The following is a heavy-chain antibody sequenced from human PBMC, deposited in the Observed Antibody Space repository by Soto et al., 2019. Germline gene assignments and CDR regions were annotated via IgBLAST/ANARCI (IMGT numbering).Heavy chain of an antibody. D-gene: IGHD1-1*01. CDR3: VKDLYRSSTMPCLDH. CDR2: ISNSAAST. J-gene: IGHJ4*02. Sequence: PGGSLSLSSEPAGFVFNHYCMSWVRQDTGKGLEWVSSISNSAASTFYADSVRGRFTISRDNSKNTLYLQMNSLRPEDAAMYYCVKDLYRSSTMPCLDHWGQGALVSVSS. V-gene: IGHV3-23*01. CDR1: GFVFNHYC.